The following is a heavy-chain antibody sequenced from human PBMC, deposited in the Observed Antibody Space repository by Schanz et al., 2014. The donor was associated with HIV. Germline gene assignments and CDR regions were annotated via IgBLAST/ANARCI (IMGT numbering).Heavy chain of an antibody. CDR3: ARLSRGPWRLEN. CDR2: ISYDGSNK. J-gene: IGHJ4*02. V-gene: IGHV3-30*03. CDR1: GFTFSSYG. Sequence: QVQLVESGGGVVQPGRSLRLSCAASGFTFSSYGMHWVRQAPGKGREWVAVISYDGSNKYYADSVKGRFTISRDISKNTLYLQMNSLRTEDTALYYCARLSRGPWRLENWGQGALVTVSS. D-gene: IGHD6-25*01.